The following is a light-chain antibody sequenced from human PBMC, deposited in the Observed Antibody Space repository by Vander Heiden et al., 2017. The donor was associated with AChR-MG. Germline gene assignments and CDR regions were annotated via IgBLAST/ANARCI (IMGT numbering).Light chain of an antibody. CDR1: SSNVGGYVY. CDR2: EVS. CDR3: SSYTSSSTVV. V-gene: IGLV2-14*01. J-gene: IGLJ2*01. Sequence: QPALTQPASVSGYPGQSITISCTGTSSNVGGYVYVSWYQLRPVKAPKLMIYEVSNRPSGVSNRFSGSKSGNTASLTISGLQAEDEADYYCSSYTSSSTVVFGGGTKLTVL.